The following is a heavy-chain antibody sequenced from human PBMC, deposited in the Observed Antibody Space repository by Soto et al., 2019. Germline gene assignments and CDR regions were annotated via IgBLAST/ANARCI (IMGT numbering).Heavy chain of an antibody. D-gene: IGHD4-17*01. Sequence: EVQLVESGGGLVQPGGSLRLSCAAAGFTFSDHYMDWVRQAPGKGLEWVGLSRNKANSYTTEYDASVKCIFTISRDDSNNSLYLQMNSLKTEHTAVYYCASVETSRTYGLYSWGQGPLVTVSS. CDR3: ASVETSRTYGLYS. CDR1: GFTFSDHY. V-gene: IGHV3-72*01. CDR2: SRNKANSYTT. J-gene: IGHJ4*02.